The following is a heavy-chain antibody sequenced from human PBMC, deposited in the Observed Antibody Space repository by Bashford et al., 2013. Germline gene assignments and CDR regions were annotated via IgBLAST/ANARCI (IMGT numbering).Heavy chain of an antibody. D-gene: IGHD6-19*01. Sequence: GGSLRLSCAASGFTFSDYWMSWVRQAPGKGLEWVANIKQEGSDSYYVDSVKGRFTISRDNAKNSLYLQMNSLRAEDTAVYYCARDRYSSGWYWFDSWGQGTLVTVSS. CDR1: GFTFSDYW. J-gene: IGHJ5*01. CDR3: ARDRYSSGWYWFDS. V-gene: IGHV3-7*01. CDR2: IKQEGSDS.